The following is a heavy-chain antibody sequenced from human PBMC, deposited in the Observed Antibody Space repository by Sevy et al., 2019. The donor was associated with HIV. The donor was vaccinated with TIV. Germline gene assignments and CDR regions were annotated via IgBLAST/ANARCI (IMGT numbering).Heavy chain of an antibody. J-gene: IGHJ6*02. D-gene: IGHD2-2*01. Sequence: GESLKISCAASGFTFSRYWMSWVRRAPGKGLEWVANIKVDGSEKYYVDSVKGRFTISRDNAKNSLYLQMNSLRAEDTAVYYCARDCSSTRCLWGMDVWGQGTTVTVSS. CDR2: IKVDGSEK. CDR3: ARDCSSTRCLWGMDV. V-gene: IGHV3-7*03. CDR1: GFTFSRYW.